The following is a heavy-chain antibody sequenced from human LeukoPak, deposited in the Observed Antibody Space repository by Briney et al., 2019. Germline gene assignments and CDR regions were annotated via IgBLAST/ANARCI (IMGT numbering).Heavy chain of an antibody. CDR1: GFTLTDY. CDR3: ARADSVPAGDYHYWYMDV. V-gene: IGHV1-2*02. CDR2: IKPNSGDT. D-gene: IGHD2-2*01. J-gene: IGHJ6*03. Sequence: ASVKVSCKASGFTLTDYIHWVRQDPRQGLQWMGWIKPNSGDTDYAQKFHDRLTMTRDTSISTVYMELSSLRSDDTAVYYWARADSVPAGDYHYWYMDVWGKGTTVTVSS.